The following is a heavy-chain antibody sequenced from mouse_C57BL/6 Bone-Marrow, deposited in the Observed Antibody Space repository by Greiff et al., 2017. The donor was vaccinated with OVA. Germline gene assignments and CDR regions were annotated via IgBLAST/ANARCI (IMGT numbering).Heavy chain of an antibody. Sequence: VQLQQSGPELVKPGASVKISCKASGYAFSSSWMNWVKQRPGKGLEWIGRIYPGDGDTNYNGKFKGKATLTADKSSSTAYMQLSSLTSEDSAVYVCARRYSSSYYAMDYWGQGTSVTVSS. CDR3: ARRYSSSYYAMDY. V-gene: IGHV1-82*01. D-gene: IGHD1-1*01. CDR2: IYPGDGDT. J-gene: IGHJ4*01. CDR1: GYAFSSSW.